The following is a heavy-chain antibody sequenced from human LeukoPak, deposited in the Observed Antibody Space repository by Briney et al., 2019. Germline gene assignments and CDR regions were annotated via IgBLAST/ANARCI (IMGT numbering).Heavy chain of an antibody. V-gene: IGHV1-18*01. CDR2: ISAYNGYT. Sequence: ASVKVSCKTSGYPFTNYGISWVRQAPGQGLEWMGWISAYNGYTNYAQKLQGRVTMTTDTSTSTAYMELRSLRSDDTAVYYCARDGHRRYHYDSSGREDAFDIWGQGTVVTVSS. D-gene: IGHD3-22*01. CDR3: ARDGHRRYHYDSSGREDAFDI. J-gene: IGHJ3*02. CDR1: GYPFTNYG.